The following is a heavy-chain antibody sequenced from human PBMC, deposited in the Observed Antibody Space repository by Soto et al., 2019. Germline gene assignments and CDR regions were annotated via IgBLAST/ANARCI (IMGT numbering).Heavy chain of an antibody. CDR2: INPNTGDT. D-gene: IGHD3-10*01. J-gene: IGHJ5*01. V-gene: IGHV1-2*02. CDR3: ARKSLYGSGSSFDF. CDR1: GYTFTDYY. Sequence: QVQLVQSGAEVKKPGASVRVSCKASGYTFTDYYMHWVRQAPGQGLEWMAWINPNTGDTKYDQKFQGRVTVTRDTSNRILYMELSSLRSDDTAIYYCARKSLYGSGSSFDFWGQGTLGNVSS.